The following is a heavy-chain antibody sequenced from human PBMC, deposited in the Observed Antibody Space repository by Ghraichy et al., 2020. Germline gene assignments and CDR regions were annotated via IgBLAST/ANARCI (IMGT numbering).Heavy chain of an antibody. D-gene: IGHD1-7*01. CDR2: IYHSGST. J-gene: IGHJ4*02. CDR1: GGSISSSNW. V-gene: IGHV4-4*02. CDR3: ASSITGTTRFLNY. Sequence: SETLSLTCAVSGGSISSSNWWSWVRQPPGKGLEWIGEIYHSGSTNYNPSLKSRVTISVDKSKNQFSLKLSSVTAADTAVYYCASSITGTTRFLNYWGQGTLVTVSS.